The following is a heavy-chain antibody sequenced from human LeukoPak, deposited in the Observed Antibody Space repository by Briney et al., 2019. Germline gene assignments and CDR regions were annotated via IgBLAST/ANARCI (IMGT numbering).Heavy chain of an antibody. J-gene: IGHJ4*02. V-gene: IGHV3-30*04. CDR2: ISYDGSNK. CDR1: GFTFSSYA. CDR3: AKDPGAYNWNYFDY. Sequence: GGSLRLSCAASGFTFSSYAMHWVRQAPGKGLEWVAVISYDGSNKYYADSVKGRFTISRDNSKNTLYLQMNSLRAEDTAVYYCAKDPGAYNWNYFDYWGQGTLVTVSS. D-gene: IGHD1-20*01.